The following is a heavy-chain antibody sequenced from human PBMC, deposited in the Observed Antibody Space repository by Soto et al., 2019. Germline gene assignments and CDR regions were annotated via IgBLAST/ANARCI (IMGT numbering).Heavy chain of an antibody. D-gene: IGHD1-26*01. CDR3: ARDSSGSYPTFDY. CDR2: IYYSGST. CDR1: GGSISSGGYY. Sequence: QVQLQESGPGLVKPSQTLSLTCTVSGGSISSGGYYWSWIRQHPGKGLEWIGYIYYSGSTYYNPSLKRQATXSXDXXKNPFSLKLSSVTAADTAVYFCARDSSGSYPTFDYWGQGTLVTVSS. V-gene: IGHV4-31*01. J-gene: IGHJ4*02.